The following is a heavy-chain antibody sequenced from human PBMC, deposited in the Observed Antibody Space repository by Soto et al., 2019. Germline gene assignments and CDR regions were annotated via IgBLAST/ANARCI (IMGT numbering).Heavy chain of an antibody. CDR1: GFTFSTYG. J-gene: IGHJ2*01. Sequence: LRLSCAASGFTFSTYGMNWVRQAPGKGLEWVSYVTSTGSTIYYADSVKGRFTISRDNARNSLYLQMNSLRAEDTAVYYCARGVYYDSSGYYDYWYFDLWGRGTLVTVSS. V-gene: IGHV3-48*03. CDR2: VTSTGSTI. CDR3: ARGVYYDSSGYYDYWYFDL. D-gene: IGHD3-22*01.